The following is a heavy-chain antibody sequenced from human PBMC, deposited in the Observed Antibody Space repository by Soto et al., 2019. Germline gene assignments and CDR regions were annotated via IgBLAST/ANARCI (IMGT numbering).Heavy chain of an antibody. Sequence: EVHLVESGGGLVKPGGSLTVSCAASGLTFINAWMNWVRQAPGRGLEWVGRSKSKANGGTTDYAAPVKGRFTISRDDSKDMLYLQMDSLKIEDTGVYYCTDSVQAAGWFDPWGQGTLVTVSS. CDR1: GLTFINAW. CDR3: TDSVQAAGWFDP. D-gene: IGHD6-13*01. J-gene: IGHJ5*02. CDR2: SKSKANGGTT. V-gene: IGHV3-15*07.